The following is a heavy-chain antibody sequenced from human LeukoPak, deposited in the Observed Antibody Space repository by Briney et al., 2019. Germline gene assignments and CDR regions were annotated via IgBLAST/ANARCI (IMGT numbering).Heavy chain of an antibody. V-gene: IGHV4-34*01. D-gene: IGHD3-22*01. Sequence: PSETLSLTCAVYGGSFSGYYWGWIRQPPGKGLEWIGEINHSGSTNYNPSLKSRVTISVDTSKNQFSLKLSSVTAADTAVYYCARGAPYYYDSSGYERLGFDYWGQGTLVTVSS. CDR3: ARGAPYYYDSSGYERLGFDY. J-gene: IGHJ4*02. CDR1: GGSFSGYY. CDR2: INHSGST.